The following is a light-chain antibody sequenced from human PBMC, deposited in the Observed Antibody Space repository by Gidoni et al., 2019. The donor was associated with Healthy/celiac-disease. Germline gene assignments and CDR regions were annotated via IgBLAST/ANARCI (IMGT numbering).Light chain of an antibody. CDR3: QKYNSAPQYT. CDR1: QGISTY. CDR2: AAS. Sequence: DIQITQSPSYLSASVGDRVTITCRASQGISTYLAWYQQKPGKVPKLLIYAASTLQSGVPSRFSGSGSGTYFTLTISSLQPEDVATYYCQKYNSAPQYTFGQGTKLEIK. J-gene: IGKJ2*01. V-gene: IGKV1-27*01.